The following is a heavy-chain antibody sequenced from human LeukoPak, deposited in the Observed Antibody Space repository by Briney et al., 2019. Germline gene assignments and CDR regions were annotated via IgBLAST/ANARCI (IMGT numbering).Heavy chain of an antibody. CDR2: VSHDGIT. Sequence: KASETLSLTCTVSGGSINSALYYWAWIRQTPGQQLEWIGSVSHDGITKYSTSLGGRVSLSADTSKNAFFMEVHSVTAADSAMYYCARHTIFCSFINCSPFDPWGQGTLVTVSS. J-gene: IGHJ5*02. CDR3: ARHTIFCSFINCSPFDP. D-gene: IGHD3-3*01. CDR1: GGSINSALYY. V-gene: IGHV4-39*01.